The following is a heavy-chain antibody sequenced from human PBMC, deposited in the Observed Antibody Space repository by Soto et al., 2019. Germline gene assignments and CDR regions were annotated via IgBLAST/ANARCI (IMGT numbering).Heavy chain of an antibody. V-gene: IGHV4-59*08. CDR2: IYNGGST. D-gene: IGHD3-10*01. Sequence: QVQLQESGPGLVKPSETLSLTCTVSGDSISSYYWSWIRQPPGKGLEWIGNIYNGGSTNYNPSLKRRVTISVDTSKNQFSLKLSSVTAADTAVYYCARGARGVYYGMDVWGRGTTVTVSS. CDR3: ARGARGVYYGMDV. J-gene: IGHJ6*02. CDR1: GDSISSYY.